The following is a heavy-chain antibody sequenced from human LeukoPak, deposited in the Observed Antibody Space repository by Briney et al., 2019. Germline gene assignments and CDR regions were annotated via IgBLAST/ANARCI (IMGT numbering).Heavy chain of an antibody. CDR2: IYYSGST. Sequence: PSETLSLTCTVSGGSISSYYWSWIRQPPGKGLEWIGYIYYSGSTNYNPSLKSRVTISVDTSKNQFSLKLSSVTAADTAVYYCARGGYSYGNYYYYGMDVWGQGTTVTVSS. J-gene: IGHJ6*02. V-gene: IGHV4-59*01. D-gene: IGHD5-18*01. CDR3: ARGGYSYGNYYYYGMDV. CDR1: GGSISSYY.